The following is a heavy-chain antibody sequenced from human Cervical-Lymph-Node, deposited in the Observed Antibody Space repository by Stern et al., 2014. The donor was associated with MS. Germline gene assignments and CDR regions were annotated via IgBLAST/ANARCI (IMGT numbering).Heavy chain of an antibody. CDR3: VRRGDNFGYAGH. CDR1: GFSLGTSGVG. Sequence: QVTLRESGPTLVKPTQTLTLTCTFSGFSLGTSGVGVGWIRQPPGKALEWLAVIYWDDEKAYRPSLKGRLTITKDTSKNQVVLTVTNMDPEDTGTYYCVRRGDNFGYAGHCGQGTLVTVSS. D-gene: IGHD5-12*01. J-gene: IGHJ4*02. CDR2: IYWDDEK. V-gene: IGHV2-5*02.